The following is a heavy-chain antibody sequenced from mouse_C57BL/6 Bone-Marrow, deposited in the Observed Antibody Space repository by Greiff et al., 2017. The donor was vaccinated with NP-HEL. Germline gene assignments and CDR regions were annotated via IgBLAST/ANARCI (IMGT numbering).Heavy chain of an antibody. CDR1: GYTFTDYY. D-gene: IGHD2-1*01. J-gene: IGHJ3*01. Sequence: VQLQQSGPELVKPGASVKISCKASGYTFTDYYMNWVKQSHGKSLEWIGDINPNNGGTSYNQKFKGKATLTVDKSSSTAYMELRSLTSEDSAVYYCARNLLWYAWFAYWGQGTLVTVSA. CDR3: ARNLLWYAWFAY. V-gene: IGHV1-26*01. CDR2: INPNNGGT.